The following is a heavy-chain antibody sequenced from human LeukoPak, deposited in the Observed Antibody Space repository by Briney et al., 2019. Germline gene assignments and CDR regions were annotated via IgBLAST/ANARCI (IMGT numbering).Heavy chain of an antibody. D-gene: IGHD3-22*01. J-gene: IGHJ4*02. CDR1: GYTCTRYT. V-gene: IGHV7-4-1*02. CDR2: INPNTGNP. Sequence: ASVKVSCKASGYTCTRYTINWVRQAPGQGLEWVGWINPNTGNPTYAQGFTGRFVFSLDTSVSTAYLQISSLKAEDTAVYYCARPYYDSSGYYPFDYWGQGTLVTVSS. CDR3: ARPYYDSSGYYPFDY.